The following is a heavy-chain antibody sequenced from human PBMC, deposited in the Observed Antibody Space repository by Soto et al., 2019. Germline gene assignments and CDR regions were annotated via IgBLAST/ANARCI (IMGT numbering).Heavy chain of an antibody. D-gene: IGHD3-22*01. J-gene: IGHJ4*02. CDR3: ALRSMAVVPEY. CDR2: LYYGGSA. Sequence: SETLSLTCTVSGGSISGNYIYWGWIRQPPGKGLESIGYLYYGGSANYNPSLKSRVTLSVDTSTNQCSLTLSSMTAADTAVYYCALRSMAVVPEYWGQGTLVTVSS. V-gene: IGHV4-61*05. CDR1: GGSISGNYIY.